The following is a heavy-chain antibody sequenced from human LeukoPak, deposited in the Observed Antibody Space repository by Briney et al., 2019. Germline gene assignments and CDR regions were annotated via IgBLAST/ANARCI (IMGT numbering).Heavy chain of an antibody. D-gene: IGHD3-9*01. CDR2: ISAGYGNT. CDR3: ARSQILTGYLGRVVDTPMVPHFDY. J-gene: IGHJ4*02. CDR1: GYTFNNYA. V-gene: IGHV1-3*01. Sequence: LWASVKVSCKASGYTFNNYAMHWVRQAPGQSLEWMGWISAGYGNTKYSQKFQGRVTITRDTSANTAYMELSSLRSEDTAVYYCARSQILTGYLGRVVDTPMVPHFDYWGQGTLVTVSS.